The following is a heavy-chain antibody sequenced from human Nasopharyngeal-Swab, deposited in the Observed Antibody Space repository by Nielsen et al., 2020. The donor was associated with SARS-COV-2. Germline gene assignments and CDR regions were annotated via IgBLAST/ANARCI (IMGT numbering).Heavy chain of an antibody. D-gene: IGHD6-13*01. CDR1: GFTFSSYG. J-gene: IGHJ3*02. CDR2: ISSSSSYI. V-gene: IGHV3-21*01. CDR3: ARDFRELVGAFDI. Sequence: ETLSLTCAASGFTFSSYGMHWVRQAPGKGLEWVSSISSSSSYIYYADSVKGRFTISRDNAKNSLYLQMNSLRAEDTAVYYCARDFRELVGAFDIWGQGTMVTVSS.